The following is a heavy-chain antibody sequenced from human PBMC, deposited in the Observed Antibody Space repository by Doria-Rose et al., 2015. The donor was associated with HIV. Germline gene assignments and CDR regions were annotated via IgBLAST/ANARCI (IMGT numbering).Heavy chain of an antibody. Sequence: QVQLQESGPGLVRPSQTLSLTCTVSGDSISSGDSFWSWIRPPPGKGPEWIGYISSSGTTYYYPSLRGRLTISLDASKNQFSLNLNSVTAADTAVYYCARARNYGFPHFFDFWGQGTLVTVSS. D-gene: IGHD3-10*01. J-gene: IGHJ4*02. CDR2: ISSSGTT. CDR3: ARARNYGFPHFFDF. V-gene: IGHV4-30-4*01. CDR1: GDSISSGDSF.